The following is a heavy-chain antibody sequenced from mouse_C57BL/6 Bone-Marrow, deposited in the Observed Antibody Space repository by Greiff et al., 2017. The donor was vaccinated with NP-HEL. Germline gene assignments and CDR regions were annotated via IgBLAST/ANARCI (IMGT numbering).Heavy chain of an antibody. CDR1: GYTFTDYN. V-gene: IGHV1-18*01. CDR3: ARGLRRRYYAMDY. Sequence: VQLQQSGPELVKPGASVKIPCKASGYTFTDYNMDWVKQSHGKSLEWIGDINPNNGGTIYNQKFKGKATLTVDTSSSTAYMELRSLTSEDTAVYYCARGLRRRYYAMDYWGQGTSVTVSS. D-gene: IGHD2-4*01. CDR2: INPNNGGT. J-gene: IGHJ4*01.